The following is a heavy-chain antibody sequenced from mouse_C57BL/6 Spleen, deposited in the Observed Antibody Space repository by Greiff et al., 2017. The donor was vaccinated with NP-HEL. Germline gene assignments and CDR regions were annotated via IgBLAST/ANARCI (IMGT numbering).Heavy chain of an antibody. CDR1: GYTFTSYW. Sequence: VQLQQPGAELVKPGASVKLSCKASGYTFTSYWMQWVKQRPGQGLEWIGEIDPSDSYTNYNQKFKGKATLTVDTSSSTAYMQLSSLTSEDSAVYYCARGGLGEDYWGQGTTLTVSS. D-gene: IGHD4-1*01. V-gene: IGHV1-50*01. CDR2: IDPSDSYT. CDR3: ARGGLGEDY. J-gene: IGHJ2*01.